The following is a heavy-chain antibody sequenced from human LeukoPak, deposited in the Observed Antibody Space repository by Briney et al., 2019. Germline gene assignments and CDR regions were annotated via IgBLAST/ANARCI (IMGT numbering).Heavy chain of an antibody. CDR1: GFTFSSYT. V-gene: IGHV3-30*01. J-gene: IGHJ4*02. CDR3: ARGYYDSSGSLIDY. CDR2: ISYDGSNK. D-gene: IGHD3-22*01. Sequence: GRSLRLSCAASGFTFSSYTMHWVRQAPGKGLEWVAVISYDGSNKYYADSVKGRFAISRDNSKNTLYLQMNSLRAEDTAVYYCARGYYDSSGSLIDYWGQGTLVTVSS.